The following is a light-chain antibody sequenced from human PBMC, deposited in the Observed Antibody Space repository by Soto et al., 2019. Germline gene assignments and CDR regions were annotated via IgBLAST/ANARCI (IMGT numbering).Light chain of an antibody. V-gene: IGLV2-14*01. Sequence: QSALTQPASVSGSPGQSITISCTGTSSDVGGYNYVSWYQQHPGKAPKLMIYDVSNRPSGVSNRFSGSKSGNTAPLTISGLQAEEGADHSCSSYTSSSTLEGYVSGTATKVTV. CDR2: DVS. CDR1: SSDVGGYNY. J-gene: IGLJ1*01. CDR3: SSYTSSSTLEGYV.